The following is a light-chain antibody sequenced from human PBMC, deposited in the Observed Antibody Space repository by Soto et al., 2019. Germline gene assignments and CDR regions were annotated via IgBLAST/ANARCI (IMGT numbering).Light chain of an antibody. Sequence: QSVLTQPPSVSGAPGQRVTISCTGSSSNIGAPYDVHWYQHLPETAPKLLIYGNNDRPSGVPDRFSGSKSGTSASLAISGLQAEDEADYYCQSYDRSLSAWVFGGGTKLTVL. J-gene: IGLJ3*02. V-gene: IGLV1-40*01. CDR2: GNN. CDR1: SSNIGAPYD. CDR3: QSYDRSLSAWV.